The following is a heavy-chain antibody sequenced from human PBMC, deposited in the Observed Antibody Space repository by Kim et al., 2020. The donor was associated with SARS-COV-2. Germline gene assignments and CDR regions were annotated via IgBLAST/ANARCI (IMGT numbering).Heavy chain of an antibody. J-gene: IGHJ4*02. Sequence: QKFQGRVTITRDASASTACMELSSLRSEDTAVYYCARDGTTRNGGYYFDYWGQGALVTVSS. D-gene: IGHD1-1*01. V-gene: IGHV1-3*01. CDR3: ARDGTTRNGGYYFDY.